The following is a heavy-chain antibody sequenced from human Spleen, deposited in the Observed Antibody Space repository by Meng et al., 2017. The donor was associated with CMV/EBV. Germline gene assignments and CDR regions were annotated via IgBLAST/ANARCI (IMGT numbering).Heavy chain of an antibody. CDR1: GYTFTSYG. J-gene: IGHJ6*02. V-gene: IGHV1-18*01. D-gene: IGHD2-2*02. CDR3: ARDVGSGCSSTGCYNGYYYYGMDV. CDR2: ISAYNGNT. Sequence: ASVKVSCKASGYTFTSYGISWVRQAPGQGLEWMGWISAYNGNTNYAQKLQGRVTMTTDTSTSTAYMELRSLRSDDTAVYYCARDVGSGCSSTGCYNGYYYYGMDVWGQGTTVTVSS.